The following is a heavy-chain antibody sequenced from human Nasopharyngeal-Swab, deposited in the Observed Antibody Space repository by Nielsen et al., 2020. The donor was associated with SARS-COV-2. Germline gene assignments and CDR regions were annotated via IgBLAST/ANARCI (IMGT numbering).Heavy chain of an antibody. Sequence: WIRQPPGTGLEWVANIKQDGSEKYYVDSVKGRFTISRDNARKSLYLRMNSLRAEDTAVYYCARDFLTGSTTSPLHYWGQGTLVTVSS. D-gene: IGHD7-27*01. J-gene: IGHJ4*02. CDR3: ARDFLTGSTTSPLHY. CDR2: IKQDGSEK. V-gene: IGHV3-7*01.